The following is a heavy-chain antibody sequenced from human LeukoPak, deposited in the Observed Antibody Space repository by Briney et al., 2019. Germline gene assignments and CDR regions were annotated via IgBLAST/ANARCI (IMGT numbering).Heavy chain of an antibody. CDR2: INPNSGGT. Sequence: ASVKVSCKASGYTFTGYYMHWVRQAPGQGLEWMGWINPNSGGTNYAQKFQGRVTMTRDTSISTAYMELSRLRSDDTAVYYCARSMYRVRGSSLDLDPWGQGTLVTVSS. D-gene: IGHD3-10*01. J-gene: IGHJ5*02. CDR3: ARSMYRVRGSSLDLDP. V-gene: IGHV1-2*02. CDR1: GYTFTGYY.